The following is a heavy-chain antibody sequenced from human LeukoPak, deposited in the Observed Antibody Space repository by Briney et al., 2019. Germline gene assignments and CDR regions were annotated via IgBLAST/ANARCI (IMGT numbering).Heavy chain of an antibody. D-gene: IGHD2-8*01. CDR3: ARGLRDIVLMVYAIPAFDI. J-gene: IGHJ3*02. CDR2: INHSGST. V-gene: IGHV4-34*01. CDR1: GGSFSGYY. Sequence: PSETLSLTCAVYGGSFSGYYWSWIREPPGKGREWIGEINHSGSTNYNPSLKSRVTISVDTSKTQSSLKLCSVTAADTAVYYCARGLRDIVLMVYAIPAFDIWGQGTMVTVSS.